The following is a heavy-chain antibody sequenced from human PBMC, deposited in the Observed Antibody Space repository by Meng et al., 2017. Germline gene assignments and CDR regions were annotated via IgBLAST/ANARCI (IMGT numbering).Heavy chain of an antibody. CDR1: GFTLSSYE. Sequence: GGSLRLSCAASGFTLSSYEMNWVRQAPGKGLEWVSYISSSGSTIYYADSVKGRFTISRDNAKNSLYLRMNSLRAEDTAVYYCARVSGSSSWGDSEYFQHWGQGTLVTVSS. CDR3: ARVSGSSSWGDSEYFQH. V-gene: IGHV3-48*03. CDR2: ISSSGSTI. D-gene: IGHD6-13*01. J-gene: IGHJ1*01.